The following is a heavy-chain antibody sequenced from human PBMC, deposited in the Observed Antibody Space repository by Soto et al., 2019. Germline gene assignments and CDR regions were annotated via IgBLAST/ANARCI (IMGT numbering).Heavy chain of an antibody. V-gene: IGHV3-13*04. Sequence: EVQLVESGGGLVQPGGSLRLSCAASGFTFSSYDMHWVRQATGKGLEWVSAIGTAGDTYYPGSVKGRFTISRENAKNSLTLQMNSLRAGDTAVYYCARGGGRVATPWFDPWGQGTLVTVSS. CDR2: IGTAGDT. J-gene: IGHJ5*02. D-gene: IGHD5-12*01. CDR1: GFTFSSYD. CDR3: ARGGGRVATPWFDP.